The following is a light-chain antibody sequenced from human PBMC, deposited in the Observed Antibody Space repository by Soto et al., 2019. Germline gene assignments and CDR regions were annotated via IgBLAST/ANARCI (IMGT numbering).Light chain of an antibody. V-gene: IGLV2-14*03. Sequence: QSALTQPASVSDSPGQSITISCTGTSSDVGGSNFVSWYQQHPGKPPKLIIYDVANRPSGVSNRFSGSKSGSMASLIISRLQTEDEADYYCVSYTSSTTYVFGTGTQLTVL. CDR1: SSDVGGSNF. J-gene: IGLJ1*01. CDR2: DVA. CDR3: VSYTSSTTYV.